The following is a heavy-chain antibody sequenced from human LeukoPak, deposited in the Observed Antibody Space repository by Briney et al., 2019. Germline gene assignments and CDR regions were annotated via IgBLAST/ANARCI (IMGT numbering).Heavy chain of an antibody. J-gene: IGHJ1*01. CDR1: GFTFSSYG. D-gene: IGHD3-10*01. Sequence: GGSLRLSCAASGFTFSSYGMHWVRQAPGKGLEWVAVIWYDGSNKYYADSVKGRFSISRDNSKNTLYLQMNSLRAEDTAVYYCARAHYYGSGSYYQYFQHWGQGTLVTVSS. CDR2: IWYDGSNK. CDR3: ARAHYYGSGSYYQYFQH. V-gene: IGHV3-33*01.